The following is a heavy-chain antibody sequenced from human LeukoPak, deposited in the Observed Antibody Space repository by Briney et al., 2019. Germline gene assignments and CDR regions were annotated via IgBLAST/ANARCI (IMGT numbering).Heavy chain of an antibody. D-gene: IGHD5-18*01. J-gene: IGHJ4*02. Sequence: GRSLRLSCAASGFTFSSYGMHWVRQAPDKGLEWVAVISYDGSNKYYADSVKGRFTISRDNSKNTLYLQMNSLRAEDTAVYYCAKDPGGYSYGYFDYWGQGTLVTVSS. V-gene: IGHV3-30*18. CDR3: AKDPGGYSYGYFDY. CDR2: ISYDGSNK. CDR1: GFTFSSYG.